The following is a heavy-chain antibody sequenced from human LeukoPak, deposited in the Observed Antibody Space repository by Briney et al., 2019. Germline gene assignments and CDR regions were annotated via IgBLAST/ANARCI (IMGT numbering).Heavy chain of an antibody. CDR3: AKVRIGQQPDY. J-gene: IGHJ4*02. Sequence: GGSLRLSCAASGFTVSSNYMSWVRQAPGKGLEWVSVIYSGGSTYYADSVKGRFTISRDNSKNTLYLQMNSLRAEDTAVYYCAKVRIGQQPDYWGQGTLVTVSS. V-gene: IGHV3-66*01. D-gene: IGHD6-13*01. CDR2: IYSGGST. CDR1: GFTVSSNY.